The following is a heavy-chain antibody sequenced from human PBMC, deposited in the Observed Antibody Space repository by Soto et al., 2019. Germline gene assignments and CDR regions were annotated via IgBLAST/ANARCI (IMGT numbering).Heavy chain of an antibody. Sequence: TSETLSLTCAVSGGSISSGGYSWSWIRQPPGKGLEWIGYIYHSGSTYYNPSLKSRVTISVDRSKNQFSLKLSSVTAADTAVYYCARALYDSSLIFDYWGQGTLVTVSS. V-gene: IGHV4-30-2*01. J-gene: IGHJ4*02. CDR3: ARALYDSSLIFDY. D-gene: IGHD3-22*01. CDR2: IYHSGST. CDR1: GGSISSGGYS.